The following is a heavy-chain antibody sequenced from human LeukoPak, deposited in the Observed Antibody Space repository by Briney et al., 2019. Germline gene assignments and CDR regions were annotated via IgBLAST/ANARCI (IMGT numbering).Heavy chain of an antibody. CDR2: INHSGST. V-gene: IGHV4-34*01. J-gene: IGHJ5*02. CDR3: ASGGDSSSSAWFDP. CDR1: GGSFSGYY. D-gene: IGHD6-6*01. Sequence: SETLSLTCAVYGGSFSGYYWSWIRQPPGKGLEWIGEINHSGSTNYNPSLKSRVTISVDTSKNQFSLKLSSVTAADTAVYYCASGGDSSSSAWFDPWGQGTLATVSS.